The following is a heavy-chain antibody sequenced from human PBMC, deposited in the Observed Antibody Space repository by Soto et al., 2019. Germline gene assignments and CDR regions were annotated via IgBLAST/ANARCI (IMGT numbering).Heavy chain of an antibody. CDR2: IYYSGST. Sequence: PSETLSLTCTVSGGSISSGDYCWSWIRQPPGKGLEWIGYIYYSGSTNYNPSLKSRVTISLETSNSQFSLRLTSVTAADTAVYYCARDHPHSYGIYYFDYWGQGTLVTVSS. J-gene: IGHJ4*02. V-gene: IGHV4-61*08. D-gene: IGHD5-18*01. CDR3: ARDHPHSYGIYYFDY. CDR1: GGSISSGDYC.